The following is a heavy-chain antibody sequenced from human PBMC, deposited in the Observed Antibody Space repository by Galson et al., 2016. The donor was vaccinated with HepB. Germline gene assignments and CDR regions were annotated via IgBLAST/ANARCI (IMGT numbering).Heavy chain of an antibody. J-gene: IGHJ4*02. CDR1: GFTFSNYW. CDR3: ARVDTAMVIPGQFAY. Sequence: SLRLSCAASGFTFSNYWMYWVRQAPGKGLVWVSRINSDESIIDFADDVKGRFSISRDNATNTLYLQMNSLRVEDTAVYYCARVDTAMVIPGQFAYWGQGTLVTVSS. D-gene: IGHD5-18*01. V-gene: IGHV3-74*01. CDR2: INSDESII.